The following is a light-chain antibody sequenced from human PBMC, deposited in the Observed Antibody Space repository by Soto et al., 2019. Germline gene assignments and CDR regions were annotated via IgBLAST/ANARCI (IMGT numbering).Light chain of an antibody. V-gene: IGKV3-11*01. CDR3: QQRQYWPPIT. CDR1: QSVSGY. J-gene: IGKJ5*01. Sequence: EVALTHSPATVSVSPGDGAALSGLLSQSVSGYLAWYQQKPGQAPRLLIYDASNRAAGIPARFSGSGSGTDFTLTISSLEPEDFAIYYCQQRQYWPPITFGQGTRLEI. CDR2: DAS.